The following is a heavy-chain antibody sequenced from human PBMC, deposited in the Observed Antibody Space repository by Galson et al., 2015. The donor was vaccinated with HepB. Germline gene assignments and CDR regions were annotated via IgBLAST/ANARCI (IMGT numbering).Heavy chain of an antibody. CDR3: ARDPLKFDGGGLTDYYYCGMDV. Sequence: SVKVSCKAFGGTLESYSINWVRQAPGQGLEWMGGIIPVFGTANYAQKFRDRVTITADEATSTAYVELSSLRSEDTAVYYCARDPLKFDGGGLTDYYYCGMDVWGQGTTVTVSS. D-gene: IGHD2-15*01. J-gene: IGHJ6*02. CDR2: IIPVFGTA. CDR1: GGTLESYS. V-gene: IGHV1-69*13.